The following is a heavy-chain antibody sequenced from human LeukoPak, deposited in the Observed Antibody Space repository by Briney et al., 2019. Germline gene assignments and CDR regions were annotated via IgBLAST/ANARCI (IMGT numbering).Heavy chain of an antibody. D-gene: IGHD6-13*01. CDR3: ARLAHRAAAGDYSSNSLDV. CDR2: AYYTGST. CDR1: CGFITIYS. Sequence: SETLSLTCPVSCGFITIYSWTSIRQPPGKGVECLGCAYYTGSTEYQSSLERRFTISVDPSKKQSYLKLTSVTAADTAVYYCARLAHRAAAGDYSSNSLDVWGRGTTVTVSS. V-gene: IGHV4-59*13. J-gene: IGHJ6*02.